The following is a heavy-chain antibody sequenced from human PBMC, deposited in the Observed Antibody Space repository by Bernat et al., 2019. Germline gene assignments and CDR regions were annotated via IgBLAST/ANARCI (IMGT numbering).Heavy chain of an antibody. CDR3: ARGLTGADY. D-gene: IGHD7-27*01. V-gene: IGHV4-39*01. Sequence: QLQLQESGPGLVKPSETLSLTCTVSGGAISRTHYYWGWIRQPPGKGLEWIGSIYYSGSTYYNPSLKSRVTVSVDTSKNQFSLRLSSVTAADTAVYYCARGLTGADYLGQGTLVTVSS. CDR1: GGAISRTHYY. J-gene: IGHJ4*02. CDR2: IYYSGST.